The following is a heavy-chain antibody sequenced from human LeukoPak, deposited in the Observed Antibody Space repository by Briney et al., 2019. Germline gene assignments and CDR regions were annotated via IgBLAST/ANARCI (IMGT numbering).Heavy chain of an antibody. CDR2: IYHSGST. V-gene: IGHV4-4*02. D-gene: IGHD6-13*01. CDR3: ARHLAGYRLPWRWFDP. Sequence: SETLSLTCVVSGTSVSSSNWWSWVRQPPGKGLEWIGEIYHSGSTNYNPSLKSRVTISVDTSKNQFSLKLSSVTAADTAVYYCARHLAGYRLPWRWFDPWGQGTLVTVSS. J-gene: IGHJ5*02. CDR1: GTSVSSSNW.